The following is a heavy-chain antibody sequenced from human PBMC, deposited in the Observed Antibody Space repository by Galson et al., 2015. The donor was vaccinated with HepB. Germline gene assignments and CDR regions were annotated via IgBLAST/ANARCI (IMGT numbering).Heavy chain of an antibody. V-gene: IGHV3-30*18. CDR3: AKDFRWDWQWLVGADGMDV. Sequence: SLRLSCAASGFTFSSHGMHWVRQAPGKGLEWVAVISYDGSNKYYADSVKGRFTISRDNSKNTLYLQMNSLRAEDTAVYYCAKDFRWDWQWLVGADGMDVWGQGTTVTVSS. D-gene: IGHD6-19*01. CDR1: GFTFSSHG. CDR2: ISYDGSNK. J-gene: IGHJ6*02.